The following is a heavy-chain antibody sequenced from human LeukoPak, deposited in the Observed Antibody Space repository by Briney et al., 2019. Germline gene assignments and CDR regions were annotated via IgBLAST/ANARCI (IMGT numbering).Heavy chain of an antibody. V-gene: IGHV5-51*01. CDR3: ARRSPYNWNDNYFDY. Sequence: GESLKISCKGSGYSFTSYWIGWVRQMPGKGLEWMGIIYPGDSDTRYSPSFQGQVTISADKSISTAYLQWSSLKASDTAMYYCARRSPYNWNDNYFDYWGQGTQVTVSS. D-gene: IGHD1-20*01. CDR2: IYPGDSDT. CDR1: GYSFTSYW. J-gene: IGHJ4*02.